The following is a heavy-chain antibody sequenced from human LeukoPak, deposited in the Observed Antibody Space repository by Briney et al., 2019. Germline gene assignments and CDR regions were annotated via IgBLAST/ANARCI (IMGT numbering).Heavy chain of an antibody. V-gene: IGHV3-9*01. Sequence: GGSLRLSCAASGFTFDDYAMHWVRQAPGKGLEWVSGISWNSGSIGYADSVKGRFTISRDNAKNSLYLQMNSLRAEDTAVYYCARDSSIYYGMDVWGQGTTVTVSS. CDR3: ARDSSIYYGMDV. J-gene: IGHJ6*02. CDR2: ISWNSGSI. D-gene: IGHD6-13*01. CDR1: GFTFDDYA.